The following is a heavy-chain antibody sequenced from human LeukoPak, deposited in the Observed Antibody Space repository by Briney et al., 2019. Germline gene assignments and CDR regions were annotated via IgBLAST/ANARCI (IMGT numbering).Heavy chain of an antibody. CDR2: IYHSGST. CDR1: GGSISSSNW. J-gene: IGHJ6*02. CDR3: ARAEQWLVKGHDYYYGMDV. V-gene: IGHV4-4*02. Sequence: PSQTPSLTCTVSGGSISSSNWWSWVRQPPGKGLEWIGEIYHSGSTNYNPSLKSRVTISVDKSKNQFSLKLSSVTAADTAVYYCARAEQWLVKGHDYYYGMDVWGQGTTVTVSS. D-gene: IGHD6-19*01.